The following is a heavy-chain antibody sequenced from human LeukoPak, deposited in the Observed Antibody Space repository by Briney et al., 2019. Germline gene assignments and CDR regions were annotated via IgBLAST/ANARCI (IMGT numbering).Heavy chain of an antibody. V-gene: IGHV3-7*01. CDR3: ARGGTQSPID. J-gene: IGHJ4*02. CDR1: GFTFSSDW. Sequence: PGGSLRLSCEASGFTFSSDWMIWLRQAPEKGLEWVANIKEDGSATYYVDSVKGRFTISRDNAKNSLYLQMNSLRVEDTAVYYCARGGTQSPIDWGPGTLVTVSS. D-gene: IGHD2/OR15-2a*01. CDR2: IKEDGSAT.